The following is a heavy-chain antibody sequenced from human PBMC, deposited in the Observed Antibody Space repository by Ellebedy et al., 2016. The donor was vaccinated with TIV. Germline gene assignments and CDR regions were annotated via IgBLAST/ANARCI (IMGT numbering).Heavy chain of an antibody. CDR1: GDSISNSNYY. Sequence: ESLKISCSVSGDSISNSNYYWGWVRQSPGEGLEWIGSFSYKGHTYYNPSLKSRGTVSGDTSKNQLSLKLTSVTAADTAVYYCARQPPLNVMVRGVIYFDSWGQGTLVTVSS. CDR2: FSYKGHT. J-gene: IGHJ4*02. CDR3: ARQPPLNVMVRGVIYFDS. V-gene: IGHV4-39*01. D-gene: IGHD3-10*01.